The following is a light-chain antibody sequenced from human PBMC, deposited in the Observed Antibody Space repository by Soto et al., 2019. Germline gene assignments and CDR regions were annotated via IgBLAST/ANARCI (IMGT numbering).Light chain of an antibody. CDR1: SSNIGSNY. CDR3: AVWDDSLSGVV. J-gene: IGLJ2*01. Sequence: QSVLTQPPSASGTPGQRVTISCSGSSSNIGSNYVYWYQQLPGTAPKLLIYNDYERPSGVPDRFSGSKSGTSASLGISGLRSEDEADYFCAVWDDSLSGVVFGGGTQLTVL. V-gene: IGLV1-47*02. CDR2: NDY.